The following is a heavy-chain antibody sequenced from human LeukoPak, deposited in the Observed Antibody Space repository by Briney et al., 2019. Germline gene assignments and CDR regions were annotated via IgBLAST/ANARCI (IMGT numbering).Heavy chain of an antibody. CDR2: ILNDGTNE. V-gene: IGHV3-30*18. CDR3: AKDRGSGSYLIED. J-gene: IGHJ4*02. Sequence: GGSLRLSCAASGFTFSYYGMHWVRQAPGKGLEWVAVILNDGTNEYYADSVKGRFTISRDNSRNTLFLQVNRLGTEDTAMYFCAKDRGSGSYLIEDWGQGTLVTVSS. D-gene: IGHD3-16*02. CDR1: GFTFSYYG.